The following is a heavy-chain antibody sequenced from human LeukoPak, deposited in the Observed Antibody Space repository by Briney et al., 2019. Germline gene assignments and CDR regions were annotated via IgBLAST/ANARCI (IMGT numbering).Heavy chain of an antibody. V-gene: IGHV4-59*01. D-gene: IGHD3-22*01. CDR1: GGSISHYY. J-gene: IGHJ5*02. CDR3: ARGYYDSSGYLISYNWFDP. CDR2: IYYSGRT. Sequence: PSETLSLTCTVSGGSISHYYWSWIRQPPGKGLEWIGYIYYSGRTNYNPSLKSRVTISVDTSKNQFSLKLSSVTAADTAVYYCARGYYDSSGYLISYNWFDPWGQGTLVTVSS.